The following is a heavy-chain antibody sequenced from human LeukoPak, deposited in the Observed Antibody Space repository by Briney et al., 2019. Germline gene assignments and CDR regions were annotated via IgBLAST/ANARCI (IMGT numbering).Heavy chain of an antibody. CDR3: VRDLGRESIFDY. J-gene: IGHJ4*02. V-gene: IGHV3-21*01. Sequence: PGGSLRLSCAASGFTFDDYGMSWVRQAPGKGLEWVSSISKGSGYIYYTDSVKGRFTISRDNAKNSLFLQMNSLRAEDTAVYYCVRDLGRESIFDYWGQGTLVTVSS. CDR2: ISKGSGYI. D-gene: IGHD7-27*01. CDR1: GFTFDDYG.